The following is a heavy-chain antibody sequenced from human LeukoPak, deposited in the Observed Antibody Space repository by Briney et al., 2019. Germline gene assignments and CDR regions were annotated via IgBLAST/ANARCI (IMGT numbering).Heavy chain of an antibody. Sequence: GGSLRLSCAASGFTFDDYAMHWVRQAPGKGLEWVSGISWNSGSIGYADSVKGRFTISRDNAKNSLYLQMNSLRAEDTALYYCAKSATVGLLWFGELDDAFDIWGQGTMVTVSS. CDR1: GFTFDDYA. D-gene: IGHD3-10*01. V-gene: IGHV3-9*01. J-gene: IGHJ3*02. CDR2: ISWNSGSI. CDR3: AKSATVGLLWFGELDDAFDI.